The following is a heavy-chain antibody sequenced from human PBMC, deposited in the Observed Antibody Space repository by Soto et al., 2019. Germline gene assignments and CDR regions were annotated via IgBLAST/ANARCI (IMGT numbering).Heavy chain of an antibody. V-gene: IGHV3-23*01. D-gene: IGHD6-13*01. CDR3: AKGGIGEAGLEC. CDR2: LTGSGGST. Sequence: GGSLRLSCTASGFTFSSYAMTWVRQAPGKGLEWVSSLTGSGGSTYYADSVKGRFTISRDNSKSTLYLQMNSLRAEDAAIYYCAKGGIGEAGLECWGQGTLVTVSS. CDR1: GFTFSSYA. J-gene: IGHJ4*02.